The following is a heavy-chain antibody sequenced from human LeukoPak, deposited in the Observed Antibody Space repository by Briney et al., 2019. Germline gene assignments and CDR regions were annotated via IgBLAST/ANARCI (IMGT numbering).Heavy chain of an antibody. CDR1: GFTFSSYA. D-gene: IGHD3-22*01. CDR3: ARDNLPYYYDSSGYFG. V-gene: IGHV3-30*04. CDR2: ISYDGSNK. J-gene: IGHJ4*02. Sequence: PGGSLRLSCAASGFTFSSYAMHWVRQAPGKGLEWVAVISYDGSNKYYADSVKGRFTISRDNSKNTLYLQMNSLRAEDTAAYYCARDNLPYYYDSSGYFGWGQGTLVTVSS.